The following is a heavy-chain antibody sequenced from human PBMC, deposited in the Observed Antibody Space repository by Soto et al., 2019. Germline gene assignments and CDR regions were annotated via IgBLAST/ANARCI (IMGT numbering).Heavy chain of an antibody. CDR1: GFNFSSYS. J-gene: IGHJ4*02. V-gene: IGHV3-48*02. CDR3: ARDDSGFSGSHYIDYFDY. CDR2: ISSSSSTI. D-gene: IGHD1-26*01. Sequence: PGGSLRLSSAASGFNFSSYSMNWVRQAQGKGLEWVSYISSSSSTIYYADSVKGRFTISRDNAKNSLYLQMNSLRDEDTAVYYCARDDSGFSGSHYIDYFDYWGQGTLVTVSS.